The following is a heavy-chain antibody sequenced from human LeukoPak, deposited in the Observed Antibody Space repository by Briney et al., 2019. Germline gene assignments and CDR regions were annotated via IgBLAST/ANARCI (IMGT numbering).Heavy chain of an antibody. V-gene: IGHV3-21*01. D-gene: IGHD3-22*01. CDR3: ARVSYYYDSSGYSFFDY. CDR1: GFTFSSYS. Sequence: GGSLRLSCAASGFTFSSYSMNWVRQAPGEGLEWVSSISSSGSYIYYADSVKGRFTISRDNAKNSLYLQMNSLRAEDTAVYYCARVSYYYDSSGYSFFDYWGQGTLVTVPS. CDR2: ISSSGSYI. J-gene: IGHJ4*02.